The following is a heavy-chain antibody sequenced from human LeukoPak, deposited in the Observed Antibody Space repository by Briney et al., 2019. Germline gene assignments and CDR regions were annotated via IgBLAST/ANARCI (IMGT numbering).Heavy chain of an antibody. CDR2: IWYDGSNK. CDR3: ARDSGYDPYYFDY. CDR1: GFTFSSYG. D-gene: IGHD3-22*01. J-gene: IGHJ4*02. Sequence: GGSLRLSCAASGFTFSSYGMHWVRQAPGKGLEWVAVIWYDGSNKYYVDSVKGRFTISRDNSKNTLYLQMNSLGAEDTAVYYCARDSGYDPYYFDYWGQGTLVTVPS. V-gene: IGHV3-33*01.